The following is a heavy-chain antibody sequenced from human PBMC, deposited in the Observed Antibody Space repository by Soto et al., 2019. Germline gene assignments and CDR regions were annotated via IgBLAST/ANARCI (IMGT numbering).Heavy chain of an antibody. J-gene: IGHJ4*02. CDR3: ARRKGYYYGSEDYYFDY. Sequence: SETLSLTCTVSGGSISSYYWSWIRQPPGKGLEWIGYIYYSGSTNYNPSLKSRVTISVDTSKNQFSLKLSSVTAADTAVYYCARRKGYYYGSEDYYFDYWGQGTLVTVSS. V-gene: IGHV4-59*08. D-gene: IGHD3-10*01. CDR1: GGSISSYY. CDR2: IYYSGST.